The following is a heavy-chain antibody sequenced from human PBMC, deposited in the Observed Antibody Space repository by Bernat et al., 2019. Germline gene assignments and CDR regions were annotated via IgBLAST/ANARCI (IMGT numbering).Heavy chain of an antibody. D-gene: IGHD6-13*01. CDR1: GFTFSNAW. V-gene: IGHV3-15*07. CDR2: IKSKTDGGTT. Sequence: EVQLVESGGGLVKPGGSLRLSCAASGFTFSNAWMNWVRQAPGKGLEWVGRIKSKTDGGTTDYAAPVKGRFTISRDDSKNTLYLQMNSLKTDDTAVYYCTTDIAAAGNLDAFDIWGQGTMVTVSS. CDR3: TTDIAAAGNLDAFDI. J-gene: IGHJ3*02.